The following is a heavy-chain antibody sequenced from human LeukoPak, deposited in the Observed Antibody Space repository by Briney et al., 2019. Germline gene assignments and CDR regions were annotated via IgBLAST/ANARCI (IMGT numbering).Heavy chain of an antibody. Sequence: KVSCKASGYTFTSYWIGWVRQMPGKGPEWMGIINCGDSNIRYMPSFQGQVTISADKSVSTAYLQWSSLKASDTAMYYCARFPPGYYGMDVWGQGTTVTVSS. J-gene: IGHJ6*02. CDR3: ARFPPGYYGMDV. CDR1: GYTFTSYW. CDR2: INCGDSNI. V-gene: IGHV5-51*01.